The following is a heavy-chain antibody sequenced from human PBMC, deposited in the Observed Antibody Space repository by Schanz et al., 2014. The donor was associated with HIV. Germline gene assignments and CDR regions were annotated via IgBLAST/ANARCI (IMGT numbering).Heavy chain of an antibody. Sequence: EVQLLQSGGALVQPGGSLKLSCTASGFMFNNYAMAWVRQAPGKGLEWVSVVYIGDSTFYANSVKGRFTISRDDSKNTLYLQMNSLRAEDTAVYYCARQYYYDSSGYYPFFDYWGQGTLVTVSS. J-gene: IGHJ4*02. V-gene: IGHV3-66*04. CDR2: VYIGDST. CDR1: GFMFNNYA. D-gene: IGHD3-22*01. CDR3: ARQYYYDSSGYYPFFDY.